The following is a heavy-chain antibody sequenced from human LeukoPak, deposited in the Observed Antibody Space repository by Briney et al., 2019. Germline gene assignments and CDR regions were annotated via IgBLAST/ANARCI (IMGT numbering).Heavy chain of an antibody. D-gene: IGHD4-17*01. CDR1: GYSFSSYW. CDR2: IYPGDSDT. V-gene: IGHV5-51*01. CDR3: ARHPDYGDYEIDY. J-gene: IGHJ4*02. Sequence: GESLKISCKGSGYSFSSYWIGWVRQMPGKGLEWMGIIYPGDSDTRYSPSFQGQVTISADKSISTAYLQWNSLKASDTAMYYCARHPDYGDYEIDYWGQGTLVTVSS.